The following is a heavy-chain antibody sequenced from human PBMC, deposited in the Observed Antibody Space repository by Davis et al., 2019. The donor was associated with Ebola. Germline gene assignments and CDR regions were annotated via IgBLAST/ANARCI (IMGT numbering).Heavy chain of an antibody. CDR2: IYPGDSDT. CDR1: GYTFTTYW. CDR3: ARRGGWSGAFLDY. V-gene: IGHV5-51*01. D-gene: IGHD3-3*02. J-gene: IGHJ4*02. Sequence: GESLKISCKGSGYTFTTYWIGWVRQMPGKGRMGIIYPGDSDTRYSPSFQGQVTISADKSISTAYLQWSSLKASDTAMYYCARRGGWSGAFLDYWGQGTLVTVSS.